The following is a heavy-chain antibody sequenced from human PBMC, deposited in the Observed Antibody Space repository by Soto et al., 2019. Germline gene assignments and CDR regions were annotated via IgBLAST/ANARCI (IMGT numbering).Heavy chain of an antibody. J-gene: IGHJ4*02. D-gene: IGHD2-15*01. CDR2: TYYRSKWYN. CDR3: ARAGRCCFDC. Sequence: QVQLRQSGPGLVTPSQTLSLTCAISGDSVSTNNAAWNWSRQTPARDREWLGRTYYRSKWYNDYAVSVTSRNTINAENSKNWESLQLNSVNTEDSALYYCARAGRCCFDCWGQGTLVTVSS. V-gene: IGHV6-1*01. CDR1: GDSVSTNNAA.